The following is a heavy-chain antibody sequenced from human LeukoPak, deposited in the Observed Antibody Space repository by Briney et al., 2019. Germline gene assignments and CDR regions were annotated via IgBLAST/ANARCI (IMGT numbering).Heavy chain of an antibody. CDR3: ARDNPYNWNYGSGAFDI. Sequence: SQTLSLTCTVSGGSISSNNYYWSWIRQPAGKGLEWIGHIYTSGSTNYNPSLKSRVTISVDTSKNQFSLKLSSVTAADTAVYYCARDNPYNWNYGSGAFDIWGQGTMVTVSS. V-gene: IGHV4-61*09. CDR2: IYTSGST. J-gene: IGHJ3*02. D-gene: IGHD1-7*01. CDR1: GGSISSNNYY.